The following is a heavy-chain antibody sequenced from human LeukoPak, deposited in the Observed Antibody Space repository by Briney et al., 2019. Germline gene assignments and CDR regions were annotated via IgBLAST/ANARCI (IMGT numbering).Heavy chain of an antibody. CDR3: AEVTRGGIDC. CDR1: GFTFYDYA. D-gene: IGHD3-16*01. CDR2: ISGDGGRT. V-gene: IGHV3-43*02. Sequence: PGGSLRLSCAASGFTFYDYAMQWVRQATGKGLEWVSLISGDGGRTYYADSVKGRFTISRDNSKNSLYLQMKSLRTEDTALYYCAEVTRGGIDCWGQGTLVTVSS. J-gene: IGHJ4*02.